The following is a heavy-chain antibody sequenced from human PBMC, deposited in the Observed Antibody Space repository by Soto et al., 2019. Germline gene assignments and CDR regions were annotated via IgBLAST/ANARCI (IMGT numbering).Heavy chain of an antibody. Sequence: GGSLRLSCAASGFTFSSYWMSWVRQAPGKGLEWVANIKQDGSEKYYVDSVKGRFTISRDNAKNSLYLQMNSLRAEDAAVYYCARDGPISVAYSSCYYYVYGGYFDCWGQGTLVTVCS. D-gene: IGHD3-22*01. CDR2: IKQDGSEK. J-gene: IGHJ4*02. CDR3: ARDGPISVAYSSCYYYVYGGYFDC. CDR1: GFTFSSYW. V-gene: IGHV3-7*01.